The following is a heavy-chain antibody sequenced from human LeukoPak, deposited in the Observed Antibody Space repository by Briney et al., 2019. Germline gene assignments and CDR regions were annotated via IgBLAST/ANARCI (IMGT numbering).Heavy chain of an antibody. CDR2: ISAYNGNT. CDR3: ARGHYDFWSGHIYSVFDP. Sequence: GASVTVSCKASGYTFTIYGISWARQAPGQGLEWMGWISAYNGNTNYAQKLQGRVTMTTDTSTSTAYMELRSLRSDDTAVYYCARGHYDFWSGHIYSVFDPWGQGTLVTVSS. J-gene: IGHJ5*02. V-gene: IGHV1-18*01. D-gene: IGHD3-3*01. CDR1: GYTFTIYG.